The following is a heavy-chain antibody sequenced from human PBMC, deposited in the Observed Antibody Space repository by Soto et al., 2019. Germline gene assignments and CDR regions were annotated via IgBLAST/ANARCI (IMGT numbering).Heavy chain of an antibody. J-gene: IGHJ4*02. CDR2: IYYSGST. CDR1: GDSISSYY. V-gene: IGHV4-59*08. CDR3: ASGYRDCFYF. Sequence: SETQSLTCTVSGDSISSYYWSWIRQPPGKGLEWIGYIYYSGSTNYNPSLKSRVTISVDTSKNQFSLKLSSVTAADTAVYYCASGYRDCFYFWGQGTLVIVSA. D-gene: IGHD4-17*01.